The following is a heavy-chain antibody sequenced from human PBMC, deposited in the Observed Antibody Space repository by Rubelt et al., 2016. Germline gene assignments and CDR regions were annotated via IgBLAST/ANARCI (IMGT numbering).Heavy chain of an antibody. D-gene: IGHD4-17*01. CDR2: ISSGSSTM. V-gene: IGHV3-48*04. CDR3: AKAVSYD. J-gene: IGHJ4*02. Sequence: GKGLEWVSYISSGSSTMSYGDSMKGRFTVSRDNAKGSLYLQMSSLRAEDTAVYYCAKAVSYDWGQGTLVTVSS.